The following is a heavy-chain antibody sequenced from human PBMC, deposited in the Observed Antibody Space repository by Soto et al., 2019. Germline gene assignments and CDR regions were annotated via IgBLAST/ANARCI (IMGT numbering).Heavy chain of an antibody. J-gene: IGHJ4*02. CDR2: ISWNSGSI. Sequence: EVQLVESGGGLVQPGRSLRLSCAASGFTFDDYAMHWVRQAPGKGLEWVSGISWNSGSIGYADSVKGRFTISRDNDKNYLYLQMNSLRAEDTALYYCAKDIGSSWYYFDYWGQGTLVTVSS. V-gene: IGHV3-9*01. CDR3: AKDIGSSWYYFDY. CDR1: GFTFDDYA. D-gene: IGHD6-13*01.